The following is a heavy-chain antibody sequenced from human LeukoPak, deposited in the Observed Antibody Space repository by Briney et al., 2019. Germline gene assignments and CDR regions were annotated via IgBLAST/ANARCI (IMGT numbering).Heavy chain of an antibody. CDR2: ISDTSTTI. J-gene: IGHJ6*04. CDR3: AELGITMIGGV. Sequence: GGSLRLSCSASGFTFSDFSMNWVRQAPGKGLEWISYISDTSTTIYYADSVKGRFTISRDNAKNSLYLQMNSLKAEDTAVYYCAELGITMIGGVWGKGTTVTISS. CDR1: GFTFSDFS. D-gene: IGHD3-10*02. V-gene: IGHV3-48*04.